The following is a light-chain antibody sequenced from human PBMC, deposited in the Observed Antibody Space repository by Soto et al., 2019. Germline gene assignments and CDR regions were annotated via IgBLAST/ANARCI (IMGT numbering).Light chain of an antibody. CDR3: SSYTTSNTRQIV. J-gene: IGLJ1*01. CDR1: SSDVVGYNY. CDR2: DVS. V-gene: IGLV2-14*03. Sequence: QPVLTQPASLSWAPGRAIPISFTGTSSDVVGYNYVSWYQHHPGKAPKLIIYDVSNRPAGVSNPFSGSKSGNTASLTISGLKPEDAADYYCSSYTTSNTRQIVFGTGTKVTVL.